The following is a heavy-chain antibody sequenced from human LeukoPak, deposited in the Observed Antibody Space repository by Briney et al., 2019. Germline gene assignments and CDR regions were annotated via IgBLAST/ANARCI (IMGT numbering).Heavy chain of an antibody. D-gene: IGHD3-22*01. CDR2: IIPIFGTA. CDR3: AREAYDSSAYYLRPLDY. J-gene: IGHJ4*02. Sequence: SVKVSCKASGGTFSSYAISWVRQAPGQGLEWMGGIIPIFGTANYAQKFQGRVTITADESTSTAYMELSSLRSEDTAVYYCAREAYDSSAYYLRPLDYWGQGTLVTVSS. CDR1: GGTFSSYA. V-gene: IGHV1-69*13.